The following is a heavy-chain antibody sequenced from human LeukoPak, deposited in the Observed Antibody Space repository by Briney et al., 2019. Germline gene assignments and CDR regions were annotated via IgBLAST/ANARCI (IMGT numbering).Heavy chain of an antibody. CDR2: IKQDGSEK. V-gene: IGHV3-7*03. D-gene: IGHD3-9*01. Sequence: PGGSLRLSCAASGFTFSSYWMSWVRRAPGKGLEWVANIKQDGSEKYYVDSVKGRFTISRDNAKNSLYLQMNSLRAEDTAVYYCARGLVGYYDILTYDAFDIWGQGTMVTVSS. J-gene: IGHJ3*02. CDR3: ARGLVGYYDILTYDAFDI. CDR1: GFTFSSYW.